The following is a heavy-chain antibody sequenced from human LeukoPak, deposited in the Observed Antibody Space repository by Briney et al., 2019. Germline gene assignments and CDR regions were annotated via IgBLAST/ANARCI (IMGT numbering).Heavy chain of an antibody. CDR1: GGSISSYY. CDR3: SRGLDSRKLGY. Sequence: PSETLSLTCTVSGGSISSYYWSWIRQPPGKGPEWIGYIYYSGSTNYNPSLKSRVTISVDTSKNQFSLKLSSVTAADTAVYFCSRGLDSRKLGYWGQGTLVTVSS. V-gene: IGHV4-59*01. J-gene: IGHJ4*02. D-gene: IGHD3-22*01. CDR2: IYYSGST.